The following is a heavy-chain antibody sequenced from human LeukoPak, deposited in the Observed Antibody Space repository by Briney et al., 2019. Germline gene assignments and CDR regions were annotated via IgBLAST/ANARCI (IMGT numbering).Heavy chain of an antibody. V-gene: IGHV3-23*01. CDR3: AKVLSSGWFIDYFDY. CDR1: GFTFSSYA. CDR2: ISGSGGST. Sequence: PGGSLRLSCAASGFTFSSYAMSWVRQAPGKGLEWVSAISGSGGSTYYADSVKGRFTISRDNYKNTMYLQMNSLRAEDRAVYYCAKVLSSGWFIDYFDYWGQGTLVTVSS. D-gene: IGHD6-19*01. J-gene: IGHJ4*02.